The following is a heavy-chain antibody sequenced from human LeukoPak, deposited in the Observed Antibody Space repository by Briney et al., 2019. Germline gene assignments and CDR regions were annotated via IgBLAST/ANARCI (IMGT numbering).Heavy chain of an antibody. D-gene: IGHD3-22*01. CDR2: INSSSSYI. V-gene: IGHV3-21*01. CDR3: ARGYDSSGYYLFAEYFQH. CDR1: GFTFSSYS. Sequence: GGSLRLSCAASGFTFSSYSMNWVRQAPGKGLEWVSSINSSSSYIYYADSVKGRFTISRDNAKNSLYLQMNSLKAEDTAVYYCARGYDSSGYYLFAEYFQHWGQGTLVTVSS. J-gene: IGHJ1*01.